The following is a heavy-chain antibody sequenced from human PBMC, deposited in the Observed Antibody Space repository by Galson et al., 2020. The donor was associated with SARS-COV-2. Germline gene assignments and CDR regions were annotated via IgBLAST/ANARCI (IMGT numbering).Heavy chain of an antibody. CDR1: GFTFSSYS. V-gene: IGHV3-48*02. J-gene: IGHJ4*02. CDR2: ISSSSTTI. Sequence: GESLKISCTASGFTFSSYSFSWVSQAPGKGLEWVSHISSSSTTIYYADSVKGRFTISRDNAKKSLYLQMDSLSDADTAVYYCARDCSGGSCYREIYYFDFWGQGTLVTVSS. CDR3: ARDCSGGSCYREIYYFDF. D-gene: IGHD2-15*01.